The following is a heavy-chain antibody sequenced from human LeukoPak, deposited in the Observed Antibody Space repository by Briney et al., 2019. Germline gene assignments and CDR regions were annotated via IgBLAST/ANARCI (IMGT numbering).Heavy chain of an antibody. CDR2: ISAYNGNT. J-gene: IGHJ4*02. CDR1: GGTFSSYA. D-gene: IGHD3-10*01. Sequence: ASVKVSCKASGGTFSSYAISWVRQAPGQGLEWMGWISAYNGNTNYAQKLQGRVTMTTDTSTSTAYMELRSLRSDDTAVYYCARDPRFGESADDYWGQGTLVTVSS. V-gene: IGHV1-18*01. CDR3: ARDPRFGESADDY.